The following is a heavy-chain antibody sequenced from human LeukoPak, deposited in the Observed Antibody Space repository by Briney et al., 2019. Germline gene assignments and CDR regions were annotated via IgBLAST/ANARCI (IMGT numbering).Heavy chain of an antibody. Sequence: GGSLRLSCAASGFTVSSNYMSWVRQAPGKGLEWVSVIYSGGSTYYADSVKGRFTISRDNSKNTLYLQMNSLRAEDTAVYYCARLIQALNEDMDVWGKGTTVTVSS. V-gene: IGHV3-66*04. D-gene: IGHD5-18*01. J-gene: IGHJ6*03. CDR3: ARLIQALNEDMDV. CDR2: IYSGGST. CDR1: GFTVSSNY.